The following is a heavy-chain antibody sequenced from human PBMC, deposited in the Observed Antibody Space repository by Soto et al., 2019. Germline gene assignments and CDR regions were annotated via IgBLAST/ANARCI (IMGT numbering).Heavy chain of an antibody. CDR1: GYTFTSYD. D-gene: IGHD2-2*01. J-gene: IGHJ6*03. CDR2: MNPNSGNT. CDR3: ARGGSVVPAASYYDYYMDV. Sequence: GASVKVSCKAPGYTFTSYDINWVRQATGQGLEWMGWMNPNSGNTGYAQKFQGRVTMTRNTSISTAYMELSSLRSEDTAVYYCARGGSVVPAASYYDYYMDVWGKGTTVTVSS. V-gene: IGHV1-8*01.